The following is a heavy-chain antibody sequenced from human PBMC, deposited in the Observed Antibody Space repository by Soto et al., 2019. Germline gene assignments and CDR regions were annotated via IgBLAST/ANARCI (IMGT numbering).Heavy chain of an antibody. Sequence: PSETLSLTCTVSGGSISSGGDYWSWIRQHPGKGLEWIGYIYYSGSTYYTPSLKSRVTISVDTSKNQFSLKLSSVTAADTAVYYCASSDGDVYFDYWGHGTLVTVSS. CDR1: GGSISSGGDY. J-gene: IGHJ4*01. CDR3: ASSDGDVYFDY. CDR2: IYYSGST. V-gene: IGHV4-31*02.